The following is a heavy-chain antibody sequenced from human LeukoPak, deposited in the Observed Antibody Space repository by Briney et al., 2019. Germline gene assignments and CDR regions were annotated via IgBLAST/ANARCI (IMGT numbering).Heavy chain of an antibody. CDR1: GGSISSYY. D-gene: IGHD6-19*01. Sequence: SETLSLTCTVSGGSISSYYWSWIRQPPGKGLEWIGYIYYSGSTNYNPSLKSRVTISVDTSKNQFSLKLSSVTAADTAVYYCAKDRAGGYDYWGQGTLVTVSS. V-gene: IGHV4-59*01. J-gene: IGHJ4*02. CDR2: IYYSGST. CDR3: AKDRAGGYDY.